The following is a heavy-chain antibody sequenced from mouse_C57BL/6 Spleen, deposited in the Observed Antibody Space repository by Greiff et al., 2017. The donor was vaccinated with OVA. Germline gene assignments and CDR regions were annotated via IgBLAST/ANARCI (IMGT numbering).Heavy chain of an antibody. V-gene: IGHV1-80*01. J-gene: IGHJ2*01. D-gene: IGHD2-3*01. CDR1: GYAFSSYW. CDR2: IYPGDGDT. Sequence: VKLVESGAELVKPGASVKISCKASGYAFSSYWMNWVKQRPGKGLEWIGQIYPGDGDTNYNGKFKGKATLTADKSSSTAYMQLSSLTSEDTAVYFCARSGYSYYFDYWGQGTTLTVSS. CDR3: ARSGYSYYFDY.